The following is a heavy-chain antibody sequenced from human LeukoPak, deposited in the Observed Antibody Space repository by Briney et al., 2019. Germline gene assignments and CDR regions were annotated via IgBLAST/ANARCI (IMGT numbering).Heavy chain of an antibody. D-gene: IGHD3-16*01. CDR2: IQYDGSDK. Sequence: GGSLRLSCAASTFTFSNYGMHWVRQAPGKGLEWLAFIQYDGSDKYYADSVKGRFTISRDNSKNTLYLQMNSLRVEDTAVFYCAKDGVMHASLIYWYMDVWGRGTTVTVSS. CDR3: AKDGVMHASLIYWYMDV. CDR1: TFTFSNYG. J-gene: IGHJ6*03. V-gene: IGHV3-30*02.